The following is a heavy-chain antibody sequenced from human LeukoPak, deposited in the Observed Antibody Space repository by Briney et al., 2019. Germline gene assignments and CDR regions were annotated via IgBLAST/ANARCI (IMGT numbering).Heavy chain of an antibody. D-gene: IGHD6-6*01. V-gene: IGHV1-2*02. Sequence: ASVKVSCKASGYTFSVYYMHWVRQAPGQGLEWMEWISPNTGDTNYAQKFQGRVTMTRDTSITTAYVELSRLTSDDTAVYYCAMPGIAGSSSFGYWGQGTLVTVSS. CDR3: AMPGIAGSSSFGY. CDR1: GYTFSVYY. J-gene: IGHJ4*02. CDR2: ISPNTGDT.